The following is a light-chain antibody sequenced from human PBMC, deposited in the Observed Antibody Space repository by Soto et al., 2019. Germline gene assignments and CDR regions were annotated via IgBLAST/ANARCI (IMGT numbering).Light chain of an antibody. CDR1: KNDIGVYDF. CDR3: KSYAGSNTYV. V-gene: IGLV2-8*01. J-gene: IGLJ1*01. Sequence: LTQPPSASGSPGQSVTISCTGTKNDIGVYDFVSWYQHHPGKAPRLIIYEVVQRPSGVPDRFSGSKSGNTASLTVSGLQAADGADYFCKSYAGSNTYVFGSGTKVTVL. CDR2: EVV.